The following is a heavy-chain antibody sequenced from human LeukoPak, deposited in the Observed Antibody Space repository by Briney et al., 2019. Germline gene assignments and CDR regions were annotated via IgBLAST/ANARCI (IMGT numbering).Heavy chain of an antibody. CDR2: IKQDGSEK. J-gene: IGHJ4*02. CDR1: GFTFSSHW. V-gene: IGHV3-7*01. CDR3: ASSSREY. Sequence: GGSLSLSCAASGFTFSSHWWSWFRQAPGKGLEWVANIKQDGSEKYYVDSVKGRFTISRDNAKNSLYLQLNSLRAEDTAVYYCASSSREYWGQGTLVTVSS. D-gene: IGHD6-13*01.